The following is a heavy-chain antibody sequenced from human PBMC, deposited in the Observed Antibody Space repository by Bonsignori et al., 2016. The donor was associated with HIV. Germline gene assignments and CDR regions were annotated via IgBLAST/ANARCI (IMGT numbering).Heavy chain of an antibody. Sequence: SETLSLTCAVYGGSFSGYYWSWIRQPPGKGLEWIGEINHSGSTNYNPSLKSRVTISVDTSKSQFSLKLSSVTAADTAVYYCARGRRSWYCSYFDYWGQGTLVTVSS. V-gene: IGHV4-34*01. D-gene: IGHD6-13*01. CDR2: INHSGST. J-gene: IGHJ4*02. CDR3: ARGRRSWYCSYFDY. CDR1: GGSFSGYY.